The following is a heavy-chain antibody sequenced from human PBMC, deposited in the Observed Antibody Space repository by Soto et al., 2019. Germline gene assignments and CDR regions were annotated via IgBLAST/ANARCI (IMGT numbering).Heavy chain of an antibody. D-gene: IGHD2-15*01. CDR2: IKSKTDGGTT. CDR3: TTDYVVVVAATIRVP. V-gene: IGHV3-15*01. J-gene: IGHJ5*02. CDR1: GFTFSNAW. Sequence: EVQLVESGGGLVKPGGSLRLSCAASGFTFSNAWMSWVRQAPGKGLEWVGRIKSKTDGGTTDYAAPVKGRFTISRDDSKNTLYLQMNSLKTEDTAVYYCTTDYVVVVAATIRVPWGQGTLVTVSS.